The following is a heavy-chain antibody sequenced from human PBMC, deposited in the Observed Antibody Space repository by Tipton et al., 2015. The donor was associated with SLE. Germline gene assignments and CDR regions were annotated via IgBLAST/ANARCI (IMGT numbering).Heavy chain of an antibody. CDR2: FYTSGST. CDR3: ARVRYSGHDEAYYFDY. D-gene: IGHD5-12*01. V-gene: IGHV4-61*02. CDR1: GGSISSGSYY. Sequence: TLSLTYTVSGGSISSGSYYWSWLRQPAGKGLEWIGRFYTSGSTNYNPSLKSRVTISVDTSKNQFSLKLSSVTAADTAVYYCARVRYSGHDEAYYFDYWGQGTLVTVSP. J-gene: IGHJ4*02.